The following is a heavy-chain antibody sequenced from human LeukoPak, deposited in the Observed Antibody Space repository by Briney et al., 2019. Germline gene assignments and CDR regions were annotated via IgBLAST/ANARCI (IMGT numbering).Heavy chain of an antibody. CDR3: AQWSRYFDY. D-gene: IGHD1-26*01. V-gene: IGHV3-23*01. Sequence: GGSLRLSCAASGFTFNNYAMTWVRQAPGKGLEWVSAISGSGYSTYYADSVKGRFTISRDNSKNTLYLQMNSLRAEDTALYFCAQWSRYFDYWGQGTLVTVSS. CDR2: ISGSGYST. CDR1: GFTFNNYA. J-gene: IGHJ4*02.